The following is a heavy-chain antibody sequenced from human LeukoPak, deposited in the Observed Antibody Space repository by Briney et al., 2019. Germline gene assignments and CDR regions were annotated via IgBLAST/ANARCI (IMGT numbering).Heavy chain of an antibody. CDR3: AVGAYDSSGYYSPGDY. J-gene: IGHJ4*02. V-gene: IGHV4-31*03. CDR2: IYYSGST. Sequence: PSETLSLTCTVSGGSISSGGYYWSWIRQHPGKGLEWIGYIYYSGSTYYNPSLKSRVTISVDTSKNQFSLKLSSVTAADTAVYYCAVGAYDSSGYYSPGDYWGQGTLVTVSS. D-gene: IGHD3-22*01. CDR1: GGSISSGGYY.